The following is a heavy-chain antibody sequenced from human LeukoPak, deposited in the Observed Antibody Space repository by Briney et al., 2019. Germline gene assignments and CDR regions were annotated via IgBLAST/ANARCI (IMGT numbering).Heavy chain of an antibody. V-gene: IGHV4-59*01. CDR2: IYYSGTT. D-gene: IGHD1-26*01. CDR3: ARASAKYSGSYPFDY. Sequence: SETLSLTCTVSGGSISSYYWSWIRQPPGKGLEWIGYIYYSGTTNYNPSLKSRVTIAVDTSKNQFSLKLSSVTAADAAVYYCARASAKYSGSYPFDYWGQGIPVTVSS. CDR1: GGSISSYY. J-gene: IGHJ4*02.